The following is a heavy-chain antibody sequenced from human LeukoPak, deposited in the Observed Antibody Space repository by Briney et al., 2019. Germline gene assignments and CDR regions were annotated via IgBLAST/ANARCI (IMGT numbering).Heavy chain of an antibody. Sequence: PSETLSLTCTVSGFSISDGYYWGWIRQPPGKGLEWIGYVFHSGSTYYNPSLMSRLTISVDTSKNQVSLKLSSVTAADTAVYYCARANYYYGSGGYYNPPDYWGQGTLVTVSS. CDR1: GFSISDGYY. CDR2: VFHSGST. D-gene: IGHD3-10*01. CDR3: ARANYYYGSGGYYNPPDY. J-gene: IGHJ4*02. V-gene: IGHV4-38-2*02.